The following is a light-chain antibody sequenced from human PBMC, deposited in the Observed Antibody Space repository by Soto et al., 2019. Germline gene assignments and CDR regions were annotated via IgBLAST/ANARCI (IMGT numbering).Light chain of an antibody. CDR1: QGISNY. Sequence: DIQMTQSPSSLSASVGDRVTITCRASQGISNYLAWYQQKPGTVPKLLISAASTLQTGVPSRFSGGGSGTDFTLTISSLQPEDVATYYCQKYNSAPWTFGQGGKADI. CDR3: QKYNSAPWT. CDR2: AAS. J-gene: IGKJ1*01. V-gene: IGKV1-27*01.